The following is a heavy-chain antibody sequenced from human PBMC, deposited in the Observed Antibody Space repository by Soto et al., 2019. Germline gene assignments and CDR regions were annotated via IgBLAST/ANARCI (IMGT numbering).Heavy chain of an antibody. CDR1: GFTFSDYD. CDR2: ISNDGGSQ. V-gene: IGHV3-30*19. CDR3: ARDWSIVSGWHWFDP. Sequence: QVQLVESGGSVVQPGTSLRLSCAASGFTFSDYDTHWVRQAPGKGLEWLATISNDGGSQNYADSVKGRFTISRDNYKNTLYLQMNGRRREDTAVYYCARDWSIVSGWHWFDPWGQGTLVIVSS. D-gene: IGHD6-19*01. J-gene: IGHJ5*02.